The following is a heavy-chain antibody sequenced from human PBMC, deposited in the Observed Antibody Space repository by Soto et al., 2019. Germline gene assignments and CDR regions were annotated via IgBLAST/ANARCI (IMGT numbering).Heavy chain of an antibody. Sequence: EVQLVESGGGLVQPGGSLRLSCAASGFTFGNYWMHWVRQAPGKGLVWVSHINTDGSITTYADSVKGRFTISRDNAKNTLYLQLNSLRAEDTAVYYSVNPNLAGGGQGALVTVAS. D-gene: IGHD7-27*01. CDR3: VNPNLAG. CDR2: INTDGSIT. V-gene: IGHV3-74*01. J-gene: IGHJ4*02. CDR1: GFTFGNYW.